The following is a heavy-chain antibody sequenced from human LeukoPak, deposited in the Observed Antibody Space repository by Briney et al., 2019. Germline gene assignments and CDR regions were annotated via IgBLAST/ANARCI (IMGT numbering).Heavy chain of an antibody. V-gene: IGHV3-64D*06. CDR3: TRRSSSWYPFDY. CDR2: ISSNGGST. J-gene: IGHJ4*02. D-gene: IGHD6-13*01. Sequence: GGSLRLSCSASGFTFSSYAMHWVRQAPGKGLEYVSAISSNGGSTYYADSVKGRFTISRDNPKNTLYLQMSSLRAEDTAVYYCTRRSSSWYPFDYWGQGTLVTVSS. CDR1: GFTFSSYA.